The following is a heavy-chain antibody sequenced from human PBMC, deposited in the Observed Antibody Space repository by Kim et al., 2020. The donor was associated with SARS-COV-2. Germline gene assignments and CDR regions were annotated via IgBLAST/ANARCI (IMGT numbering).Heavy chain of an antibody. CDR3: LRVSYNWFDP. Sequence: NTKYSQKFQGRVTMTRDTSASTAYMELSSLRSEDTAVYYCLRVSYNWFDPWGQGTLVTVSS. V-gene: IGHV1-3*01. CDR2: NT. J-gene: IGHJ5*02. D-gene: IGHD5-12*01.